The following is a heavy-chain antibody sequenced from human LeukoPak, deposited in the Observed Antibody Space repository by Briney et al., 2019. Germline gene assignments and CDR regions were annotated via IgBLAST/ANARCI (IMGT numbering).Heavy chain of an antibody. J-gene: IGHJ4*02. CDR3: ARRYSSGHFDY. CDR1: GGSFSGYY. CDR2: INHSGST. D-gene: IGHD6-19*01. Sequence: SETLSLTCAVYGGSFSGYYWSWIRQPPGKGLEWIGEINHSGSTNYNPSLKSRVTISVDTSKNQFSLKLSSVTAADTAVYYCARRYSSGHFDYWGQGTLVTVSS. V-gene: IGHV4-34*01.